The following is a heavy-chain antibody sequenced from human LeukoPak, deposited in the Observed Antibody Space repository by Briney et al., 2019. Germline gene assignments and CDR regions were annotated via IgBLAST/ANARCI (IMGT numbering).Heavy chain of an antibody. Sequence: ASVKVSCKASGYTFTSYDINWVRQATGQGLEWMGWMNPNSGNTGYAQKFQGRVTITRNTSISTAYMELSSLRSEDTAVYYCARAPVLRYFDWLLLGYNWFDPWGQGTLVTVSS. V-gene: IGHV1-8*03. J-gene: IGHJ5*02. CDR3: ARAPVLRYFDWLLLGYNWFDP. CDR2: MNPNSGNT. D-gene: IGHD3-9*01. CDR1: GYTFTSYD.